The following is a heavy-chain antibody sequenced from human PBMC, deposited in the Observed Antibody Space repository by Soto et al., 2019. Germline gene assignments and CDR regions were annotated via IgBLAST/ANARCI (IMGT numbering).Heavy chain of an antibody. J-gene: IGHJ5*02. V-gene: IGHV3-15*07. CDR2: IKSKTDGGTT. CDR3: TASTVNNWFDP. D-gene: IGHD4-17*01. CDR1: GSTFSNAW. Sequence: EVQLVESGGGLVKPGGSLRLSCAASGSTFSNAWMNWVRQAPGKGLEWVGRIKSKTDGGTTDYAAPVKGRFTISRDDSKNTLYLQMNSLKTEDTAVYYCTASTVNNWFDPWGQGTLVTVSS.